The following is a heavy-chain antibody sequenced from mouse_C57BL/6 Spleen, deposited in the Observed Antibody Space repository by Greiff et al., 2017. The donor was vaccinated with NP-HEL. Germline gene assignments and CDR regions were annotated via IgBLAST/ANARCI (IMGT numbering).Heavy chain of an antibody. CDR1: GYTFTSYW. Sequence: QVQLQQPGTELVKPGASVKLSCKASGYTFTSYWMHWVKQRPGQGLEWIGNINPSNGGTNYNEKFKSKATLTVDKSSSTAHMQLSSLTSAASAVYYFARSSNYAMDYWGQGTSVTVSS. CDR2: INPSNGGT. CDR3: ARSSNYAMDY. D-gene: IGHD2-10*02. J-gene: IGHJ4*01. V-gene: IGHV1-53*01.